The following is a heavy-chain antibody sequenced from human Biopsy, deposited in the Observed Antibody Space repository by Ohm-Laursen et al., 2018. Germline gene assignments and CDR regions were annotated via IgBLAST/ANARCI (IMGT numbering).Heavy chain of an antibody. CDR3: AAEPRGYGDSFDL. J-gene: IGHJ2*01. CDR1: GYIFTNYY. V-gene: IGHV1-2*02. Sequence: ASVKVSCKASGYIFTNYYLHWVRQAPGQGLEWMGWINPNSGDTNYAQKFQGRVTMTRDTPISTAYMELRRVRSDDTAMYYCAAEPRGYGDSFDLWGRGTLVTVSS. CDR2: INPNSGDT. D-gene: IGHD4-17*01.